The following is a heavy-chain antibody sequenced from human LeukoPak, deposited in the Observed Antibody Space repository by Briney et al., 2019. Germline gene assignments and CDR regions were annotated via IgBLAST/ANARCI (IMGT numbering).Heavy chain of an antibody. Sequence: ASVKVSCKVSGYTLTELSTHWVRQAPGKGLEWMGGFDPEDGETIYAQKFQGRVTMTEDTSTDTAYMELSSLRSEDTAVYYCATVRYYYDCSGYYLDYWGQGTLVTVSS. CDR1: GYTLTELS. CDR2: FDPEDGET. V-gene: IGHV1-24*01. CDR3: ATVRYYYDCSGYYLDY. D-gene: IGHD3-22*01. J-gene: IGHJ4*02.